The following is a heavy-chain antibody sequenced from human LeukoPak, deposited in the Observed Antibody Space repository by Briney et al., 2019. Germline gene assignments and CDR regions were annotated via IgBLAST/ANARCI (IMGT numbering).Heavy chain of an antibody. CDR2: TSPKGAGT. V-gene: IGHV1-2*02. CDR1: GYTFTDYY. Sequence: ASVKDSCKVSGYTFTDYYIHWVRQAPGQGLEWMGWTSPKGAGTMSAQKFQGRITMTGDTSISTAYMELSSLRSEDTAVYYCARDLRGYSGSYYWFDPWGQGTLVTVSS. CDR3: ARDLRGYSGSYYWFDP. J-gene: IGHJ5*02. D-gene: IGHD1-26*01.